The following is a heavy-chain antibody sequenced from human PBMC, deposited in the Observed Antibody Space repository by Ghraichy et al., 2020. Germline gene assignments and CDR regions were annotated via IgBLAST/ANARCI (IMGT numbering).Heavy chain of an antibody. CDR3: ARLSSGITMVRGVPVGAFDI. V-gene: IGHV4-39*01. J-gene: IGHJ3*02. CDR2: IYYSGST. D-gene: IGHD3-10*01. CDR1: GGSISSSSYY. Sequence: ESLNISCTVSGGSISSSSYYWGWIRQPPGKVLEWLGSIYYSGSTYYNPSLKSRVTISVDTSKNQFSLKLSSVTAADTAVYYCARLSSGITMVRGVPVGAFDIWGPGTMVTVSS.